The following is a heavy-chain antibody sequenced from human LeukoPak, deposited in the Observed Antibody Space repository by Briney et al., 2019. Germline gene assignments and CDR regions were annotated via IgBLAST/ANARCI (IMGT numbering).Heavy chain of an antibody. Sequence: SESLSLTCTVSGGSISSGSYYWSCIRQPAGKGLEWIVRIYTSGSTNYNPSLKSRVTISVDTSKNQFSLKLSSVTAADTAVYYCARDHSLFRGVIGFDYWGQGTLVTVSS. V-gene: IGHV4-61*02. CDR2: IYTSGST. J-gene: IGHJ4*02. D-gene: IGHD3-10*01. CDR1: GGSISSGSYY. CDR3: ARDHSLFRGVIGFDY.